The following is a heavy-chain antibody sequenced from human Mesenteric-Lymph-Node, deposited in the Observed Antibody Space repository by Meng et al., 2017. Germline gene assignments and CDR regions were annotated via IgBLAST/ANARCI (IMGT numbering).Heavy chain of an antibody. V-gene: IGHV3-48*03. D-gene: IGHD3-10*01. CDR3: ARGEWDYGSGTYDQDY. J-gene: IGHJ4*02. Sequence: GESLKISCAASGFTFSSYEMNWVRQAPGKGLEWVSYISSSGNTKYYADSVKGRFTISRDNAKNSLYLQMNSLRAEDTAVYYCARGEWDYGSGTYDQDYWGQGTLVTVSS. CDR1: GFTFSSYE. CDR2: ISSSGNTK.